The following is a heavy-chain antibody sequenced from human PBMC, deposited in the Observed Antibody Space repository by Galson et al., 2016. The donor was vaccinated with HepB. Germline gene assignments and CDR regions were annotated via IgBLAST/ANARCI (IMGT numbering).Heavy chain of an antibody. V-gene: IGHV4-4*07. D-gene: IGHD2-15*01. CDR1: GGSISGFY. CDR3: ARDVGSRSRRDDY. Sequence: SETLSLTCTVSGGSISGFYWSWIRQPAGKGLEWIGRIYTSGNTNYNPSLKRRVTMSVDTSKNQFSLKLRSVTAADTAVYYCARDVGSRSRRDDYWGQGILVTVSS. CDR2: IYTSGNT. J-gene: IGHJ4*02.